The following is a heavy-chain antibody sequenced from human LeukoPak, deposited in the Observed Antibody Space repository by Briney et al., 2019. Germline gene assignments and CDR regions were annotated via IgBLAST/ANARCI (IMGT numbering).Heavy chain of an antibody. Sequence: SETLSLTCSVSDGSINSYYWNWIRRPPGKGLEWIGYIYYNGNTNYSPSLKSRVTMSVDTSKNLFSLKVSSVTAADTAVYYCARGRSNYYGMDVWGQGTTVSVSS. CDR2: IYYNGNT. CDR1: DGSINSYY. D-gene: IGHD1-26*01. J-gene: IGHJ6*02. V-gene: IGHV4-59*01. CDR3: ARGRSNYYGMDV.